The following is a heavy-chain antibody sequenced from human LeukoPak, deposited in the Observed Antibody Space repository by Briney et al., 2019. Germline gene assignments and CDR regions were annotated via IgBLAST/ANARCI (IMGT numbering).Heavy chain of an antibody. CDR2: IYYSGST. CDR1: GGSISRSSNY. V-gene: IGHV4-39*01. D-gene: IGHD2-15*01. CDR3: ARHARYCSGGSCYSERDYYYYMDV. J-gene: IGHJ6*03. Sequence: SETLSLTCSVSGGSISRSSNYWGWIRQPPGKGLEWLGNIYYSGSTYYNPSLKSRITISVDTSKNQFSLKLSSVTAADTAVYYCARHARYCSGGSCYSERDYYYYMDVWGKGTTVTISS.